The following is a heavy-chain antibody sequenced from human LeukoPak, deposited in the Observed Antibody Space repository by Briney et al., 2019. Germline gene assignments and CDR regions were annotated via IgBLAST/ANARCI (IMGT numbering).Heavy chain of an antibody. V-gene: IGHV3-74*01. D-gene: IGHD5-24*01. CDR2: INSDGSST. CDR1: GFTFSRYW. CDR3: ARDGDGDIDLDY. Sequence: GGSLRLSCEAAGFTFSRYWMHWVRQAPGKGLVWVSHINSDGSSTTYADSVRGRFAISTDNAKNTLYLQMNSLRAEDTAVYYCARDGDGDIDLDYWGQGTLVTVSS. J-gene: IGHJ4*02.